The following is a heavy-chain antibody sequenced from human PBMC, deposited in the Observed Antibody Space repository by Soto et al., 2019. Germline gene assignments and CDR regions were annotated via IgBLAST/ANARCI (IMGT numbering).Heavy chain of an antibody. D-gene: IGHD6-6*01. CDR3: ARMTIAARRGYYCYCGMDV. J-gene: IGHJ6*02. CDR2: INPNSGGT. Sequence: ASVKVSCKASGYTFTGYYMHWVRQAPGQGLEWMGWINPNSGGTNYAQKFQGWVTMTRDTSISTAYMELSRLRSDDTAVYYCARMTIAARRGYYCYCGMDVWGQGTTVTV. V-gene: IGHV1-2*04. CDR1: GYTFTGYY.